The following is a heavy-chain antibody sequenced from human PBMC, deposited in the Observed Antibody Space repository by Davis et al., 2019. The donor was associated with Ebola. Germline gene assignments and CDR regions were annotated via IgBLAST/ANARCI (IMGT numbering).Heavy chain of an antibody. J-gene: IGHJ4*02. Sequence: GESLKISCAASGFTFSNYPMNWVRQAPGKGLEWISNIRTNSEGTTKHAESVKGRFTISRDNSKNTLYLQMNSLRAEDTATYFCAKSADLESWGQGTLVTVSS. CDR2: IRTNSEGTT. CDR1: GFTFSNYP. V-gene: IGHV3-23*01. CDR3: AKSADLES.